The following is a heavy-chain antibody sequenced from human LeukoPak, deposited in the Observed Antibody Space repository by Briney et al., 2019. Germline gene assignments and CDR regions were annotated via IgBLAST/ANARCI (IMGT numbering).Heavy chain of an antibody. J-gene: IGHJ6*03. CDR1: GGTFSTYV. Sequence: SVKVSCKASGGTFSTYVISWVRQAPGQGLEWMGGIVPVFGTANYAEKFQDRVTITADKSTSTAYMELSSLRSEDTAMYYCAINQAGYCGGGSCYRHEFYYMDVWGKGTSVTVSS. D-gene: IGHD2-15*01. V-gene: IGHV1-69*06. CDR2: IVPVFGTA. CDR3: AINQAGYCGGGSCYRHEFYYMDV.